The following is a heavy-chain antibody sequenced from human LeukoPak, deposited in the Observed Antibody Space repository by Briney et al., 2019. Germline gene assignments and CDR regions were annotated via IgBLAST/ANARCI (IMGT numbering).Heavy chain of an antibody. CDR3: AREVGDYYDSSSPPQYP. CDR2: ISSSSSYI. CDR1: GFTFSSYS. J-gene: IGHJ5*02. Sequence: GGSLRLFCAASGFTFSSYSMNWVRQAPGKGLEWVSSISSSSSYIYYADSVKGRFTISRDNAKNSLYLQMNSLRAEDTAVYYCAREVGDYYDSSSPPQYPWGQGTLVTVSS. D-gene: IGHD3-22*01. V-gene: IGHV3-21*01.